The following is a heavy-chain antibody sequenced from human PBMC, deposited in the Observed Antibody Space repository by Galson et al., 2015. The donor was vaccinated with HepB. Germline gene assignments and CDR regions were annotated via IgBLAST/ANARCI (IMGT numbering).Heavy chain of an antibody. V-gene: IGHV5-10-1*01. Sequence: QSGAEVKKPGGSLRISCKGSGYSFTSYWISWVRQMPGKGLEWMGRIDPSDSYTNYSPSFQGHVTISADKSISTAYLQWSSLKASDTAMYYCARHLAFVDYYGSGSYFGYWGQGTLVTVSS. CDR1: GYSFTSYW. CDR3: ARHLAFVDYYGSGSYFGY. D-gene: IGHD3-10*01. J-gene: IGHJ4*02. CDR2: IDPSDSYT.